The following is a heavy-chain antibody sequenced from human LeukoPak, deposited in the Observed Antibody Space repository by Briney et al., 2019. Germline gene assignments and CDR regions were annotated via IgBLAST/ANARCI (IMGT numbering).Heavy chain of an antibody. CDR1: GFTFSSYW. CDR3: ARLLAYGSGAEAFDY. J-gene: IGHJ4*02. Sequence: GGSLRLSCAASGFTFSSYWMSWIRQAPGKGLEWVANIKEDGTEKYYVDSVKGRLTISRDNAKISLYLQMNSLRAEDTAVYYCARLLAYGSGAEAFDYWGQGALVTVSS. D-gene: IGHD3-10*01. CDR2: IKEDGTEK. V-gene: IGHV3-7*01.